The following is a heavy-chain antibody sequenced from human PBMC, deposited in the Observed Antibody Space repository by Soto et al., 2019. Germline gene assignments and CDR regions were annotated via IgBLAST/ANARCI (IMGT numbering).Heavy chain of an antibody. CDR3: ASHSNRNYGLYYFDY. CDR2: IYYSGST. D-gene: IGHD4-4*01. V-gene: IGHV4-59*08. CDR1: GGSVGSYY. Sequence: SETLSLTCTVSGGSVGSYYWSWIRQSPGKGLEWIGYIYYSGSTKYKPSLKSRVTISVDTSKNQFSLKVSSATAADTAVYYCASHSNRNYGLYYFDYWCLGALVTVSS. J-gene: IGHJ4*02.